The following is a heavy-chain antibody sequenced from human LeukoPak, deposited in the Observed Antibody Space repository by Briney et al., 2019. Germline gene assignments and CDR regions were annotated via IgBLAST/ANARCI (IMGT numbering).Heavy chain of an antibody. D-gene: IGHD2-8*01. J-gene: IGHJ4*02. CDR3: AKLRGDKMVYAIRASPPDY. V-gene: IGHV1-2*02. CDR1: GYSLTDHC. Sequence: ASVKVSCKASGYSLTDHCMHWVRQAPGQGLEWMGWINPHSGDTNSTQKFQGRVTMTTDTSISTVFLELDRLTSDDTAVYYCAKLRGDKMVYAIRASPPDYWGQGTLVTVSS. CDR2: INPHSGDT.